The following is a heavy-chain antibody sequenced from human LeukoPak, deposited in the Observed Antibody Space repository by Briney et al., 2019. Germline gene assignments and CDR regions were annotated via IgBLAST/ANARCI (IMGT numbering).Heavy chain of an antibody. CDR1: GYTFTGYY. D-gene: IGHD3-9*01. Sequence: ASVKVSCKASGYTFTGYYMHWVRQAPGQGLEWMGWINPNSGGTNYAQKFQGRVTMTRDTSISTAYMELSRLRSDDTAVYCCARDVLRYFDWSTGDNFDYWGQGTLVTVSS. CDR2: INPNSGGT. J-gene: IGHJ4*02. CDR3: ARDVLRYFDWSTGDNFDY. V-gene: IGHV1-2*02.